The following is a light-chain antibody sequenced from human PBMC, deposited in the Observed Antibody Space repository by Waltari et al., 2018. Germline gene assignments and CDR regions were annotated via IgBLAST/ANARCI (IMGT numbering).Light chain of an antibody. Sequence: QSVLTQPPSVSGTPGQRVTISCSGSSSSIGNNNVNWYQQLPGTVPRLLIYNNMVRPTGVPDGFSDSKSGTSASLVITGLQSEDEADYYCAAWHDSLNGVAFGGGTKVTVL. V-gene: IGLV1-44*01. CDR1: SSSIGNNN. J-gene: IGLJ2*01. CDR3: AAWHDSLNGVA. CDR2: NNM.